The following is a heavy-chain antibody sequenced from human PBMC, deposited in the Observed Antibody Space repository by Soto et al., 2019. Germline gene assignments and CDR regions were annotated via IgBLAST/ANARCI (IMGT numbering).Heavy chain of an antibody. CDR1: GGSFSGYY. D-gene: IGHD6-13*01. V-gene: IGHV4-34*01. CDR3: ARGGAPGPYSRRHYYMDV. J-gene: IGHJ6*03. CDR2: INHSGST. Sequence: SETLSLTCAVYGGSFSGYYWSWIRQPPGKGLEWIGEINHSGSTNYNPSLKSRVTISVETSKNQFSLKLGSVTAADTAVYYCARGGAPGPYSRRHYYMDVWGKGTTVTVSS.